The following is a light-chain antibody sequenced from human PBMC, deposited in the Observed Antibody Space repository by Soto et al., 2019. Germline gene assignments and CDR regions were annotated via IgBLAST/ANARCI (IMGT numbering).Light chain of an antibody. CDR2: AAS. J-gene: IGKJ3*01. CDR3: QQSYSTPFT. Sequence: DIQMTQSPSSLSASVGDRVTITCRASQSISSYLNWYQQKPGKAPKLLIYAASSLQSGVPSRFSGSGSGTDFTLTISSLQXXXFATYYCQQSYSTPFTFGPGTKVDIK. V-gene: IGKV1-39*01. CDR1: QSISSY.